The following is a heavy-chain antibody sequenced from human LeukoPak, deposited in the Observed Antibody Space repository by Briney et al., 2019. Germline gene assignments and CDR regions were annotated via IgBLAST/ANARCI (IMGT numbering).Heavy chain of an antibody. D-gene: IGHD6-19*01. V-gene: IGHV1-46*01. CDR1: GYTFTSHD. CDR2: INPSGGST. CDR3: ARSGYSSGWPYYYYYYGMDV. Sequence: ASVKVSCKASGYTFTSHDINWVRQAPGQGLEWMGIINPSGGSTSYAQKFQGRVTMTRDTSTSTVYMELSSLRSEDTAVYYCARSGYSSGWPYYYYYYGMDVWGQGTTATVSS. J-gene: IGHJ6*02.